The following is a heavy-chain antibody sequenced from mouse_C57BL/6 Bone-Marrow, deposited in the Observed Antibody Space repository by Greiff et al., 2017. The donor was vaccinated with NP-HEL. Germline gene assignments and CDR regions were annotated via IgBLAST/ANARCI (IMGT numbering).Heavy chain of an antibody. V-gene: IGHV5-4*01. CDR3: ARDYDDYLWYFDV. Sequence: EVKLMESGGGLVKPGGSLKLSCAASGFTFSSYAMSWVRQTPDKRLEWVATISDGGSYTYYPDNVKGRFTISRDNAKNNLYLQRSHLKSEDTAMYYCARDYDDYLWYFDVWGTGTTVTVSS. J-gene: IGHJ1*03. D-gene: IGHD2-3*01. CDR2: ISDGGSYT. CDR1: GFTFSSYA.